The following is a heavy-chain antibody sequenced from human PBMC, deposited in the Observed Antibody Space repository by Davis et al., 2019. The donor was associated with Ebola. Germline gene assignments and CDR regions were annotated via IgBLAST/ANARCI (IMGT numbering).Heavy chain of an antibody. CDR1: GGSISSYY. CDR2: IYYSGST. J-gene: IGHJ5*02. D-gene: IGHD2-2*02. CDR3: ASQPAAIGWFDP. Sequence: PGGSLRLSCTVSGGSISSYYWSWIRQPPGKGLEWIGYIYYSGSTNYNPSLKSRVTISVDTSKNQFSLKLSSVTAADTAVYYCASQPAAIGWFDPWGQGTLVTVSS. V-gene: IGHV4-59*08.